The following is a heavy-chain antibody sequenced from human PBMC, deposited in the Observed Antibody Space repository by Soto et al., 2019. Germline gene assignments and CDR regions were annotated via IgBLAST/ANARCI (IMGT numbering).Heavy chain of an antibody. CDR1: GGSISSSSYY. V-gene: IGHV4-39*01. CDR3: ASSYGSGSPQAWFDP. D-gene: IGHD3-10*01. J-gene: IGHJ5*02. CDR2: IYYSGST. Sequence: PSETLSLTCTVSGGSISSSSYYWGWIRQPPGKGLEWIGSIYYSGSTYYNPSLKGRVTISVDTSKNQFSLKLSSVTAADTAVYYCASSYGSGSPQAWFDPWGQGTLVTVPQ.